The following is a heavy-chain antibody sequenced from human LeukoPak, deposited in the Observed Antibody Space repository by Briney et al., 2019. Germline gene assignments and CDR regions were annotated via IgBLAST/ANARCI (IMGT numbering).Heavy chain of an antibody. CDR1: GYTFTGYY. CDR3: ARYCSSTSCSAFFDP. J-gene: IGHJ5*02. Sequence: ASVKVSCKASGYTFTGYYMHWVRQAPGQGLEWMGWMNPNNGGTHYAQKFQGRVTMTRDTSISTAYMELSRLRSDDTAVYYCARYCSSTSCSAFFDPWGQGTLVTVSS. CDR2: MNPNNGGT. D-gene: IGHD2-2*01. V-gene: IGHV1-2*02.